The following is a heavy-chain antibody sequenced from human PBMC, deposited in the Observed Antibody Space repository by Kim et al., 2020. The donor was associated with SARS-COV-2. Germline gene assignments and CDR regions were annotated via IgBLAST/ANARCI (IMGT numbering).Heavy chain of an antibody. CDR3: ARDLTYYDILTGPRNDY. CDR1: GFTFSSYS. CDR2: ISGSSSYI. Sequence: GGSLRLSCAASGFTFSSYSMNWVRQAPGKGLEWVSSISGSSSYIYYADSVKGRFTISRDNAKNSLYLQMNSLRAEDTAVYYCARDLTYYDILTGPRNDYWGQGTLVTVSS. J-gene: IGHJ4*02. D-gene: IGHD3-9*01. V-gene: IGHV3-21*01.